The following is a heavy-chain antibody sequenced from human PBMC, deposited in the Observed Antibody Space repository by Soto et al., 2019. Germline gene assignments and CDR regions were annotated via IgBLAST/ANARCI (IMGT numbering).Heavy chain of an antibody. Sequence: GGSLRLSCEASGFTFSTYAISWVRQAPGKGLEWVSALTPSGGERFYADSVKGRFTISRDNSMNALYLQMNSLRIEDTAVYYCAHPRGYGVFDAYDIWGQGTMVTVSS. CDR3: AHPRGYGVFDAYDI. D-gene: IGHD4-17*01. V-gene: IGHV3-23*01. CDR1: GFTFSTYA. CDR2: LTPSGGER. J-gene: IGHJ3*02.